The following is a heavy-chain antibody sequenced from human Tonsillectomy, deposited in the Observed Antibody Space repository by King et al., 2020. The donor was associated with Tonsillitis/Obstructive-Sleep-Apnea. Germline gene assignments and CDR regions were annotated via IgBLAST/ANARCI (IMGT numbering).Heavy chain of an antibody. CDR2: IYYSGRT. CDR1: GCSISSSSYY. J-gene: IGHJ4*02. V-gene: IGHV4-39*01. D-gene: IGHD4-17*01. Sequence: QLQESGPGLVKPSETLSLTCTVSGCSISSSSYYWCWIRQPPGKGLEWIGSIYYSGRTYYNPSLQSRVTISVDTSTNQLSLKLSSVTAADTAVDYCARRSPYGDYEYYFDYWGQGTLVTVSS. CDR3: ARRSPYGDYEYYFDY.